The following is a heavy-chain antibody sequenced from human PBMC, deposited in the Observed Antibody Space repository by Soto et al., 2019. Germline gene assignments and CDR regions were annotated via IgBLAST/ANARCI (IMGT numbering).Heavy chain of an antibody. CDR2: IIPIFGTA. CDR3: ARDRGGYCSGGSCYFNWFDP. Sequence: SVKVSCKASGGTFSSYAISWVRQAPGQGLEWMGGIIPIFGTANYAQKFQGRVTITADESTSTAYMELSSLRSEDTAVYYCARDRGGYCSGGSCYFNWFDPWGQGTLVTAPQ. V-gene: IGHV1-69*13. D-gene: IGHD2-15*01. CDR1: GGTFSSYA. J-gene: IGHJ5*02.